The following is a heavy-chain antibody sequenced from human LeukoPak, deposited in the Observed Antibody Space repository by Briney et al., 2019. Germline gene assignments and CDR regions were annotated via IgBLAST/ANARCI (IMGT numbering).Heavy chain of an antibody. V-gene: IGHV3-7*03. CDR1: GFTFSSYW. CDR2: IKQDGSEK. Sequence: GGSLRLSCAASGFTFSSYWMSWVRQAPGKGLEWVANIKQDGSEKYYVDSVKGRFTISRDNAKNSLYLQMNSLRAEDTAVYYCASESIQENTYYGSGSPQYYYYYYGMDVWGKGTTVTVSS. D-gene: IGHD3-10*01. CDR3: ASESIQENTYYGSGSPQYYYYYYGMDV. J-gene: IGHJ6*04.